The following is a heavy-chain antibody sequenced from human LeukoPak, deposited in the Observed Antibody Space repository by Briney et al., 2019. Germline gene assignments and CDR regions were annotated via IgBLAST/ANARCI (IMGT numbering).Heavy chain of an antibody. CDR3: GRRETELLWFGP. CDR1: GGTFSSYA. V-gene: IGHV1-69*06. Sequence: SVKVSCKASGGTFSSYAISWVGQAPGQGLEWMGGIIPIFGTANYAQNFQGRVTITADKSTSTAYMELSSLRSEDTAVYYCGRRETELLWFGPWGQGTLVTVSS. CDR2: IIPIFGTA. D-gene: IGHD3-10*01. J-gene: IGHJ5*02.